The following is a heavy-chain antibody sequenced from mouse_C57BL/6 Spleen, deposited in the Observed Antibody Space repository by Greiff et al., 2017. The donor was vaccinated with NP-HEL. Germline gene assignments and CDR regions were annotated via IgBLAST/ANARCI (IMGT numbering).Heavy chain of an antibody. D-gene: IGHD2-4*01. V-gene: IGHV1-81*01. CDR2: IYPRSGNT. CDR3: VYYDYGEYYFDY. Sequence: VKLMESGAELARPGASVKLSCKASGYTFTSYGISWVKQRTGQGLEWIGEIYPRSGNTYYNEKFKGKATLTADKSSSTAYMELRSLTSEDSAVYFCVYYDYGEYYFDYWGQGTTLTVSS. CDR1: GYTFTSYG. J-gene: IGHJ2*01.